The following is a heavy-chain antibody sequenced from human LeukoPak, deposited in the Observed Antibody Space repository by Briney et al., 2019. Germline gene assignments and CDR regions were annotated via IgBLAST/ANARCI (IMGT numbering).Heavy chain of an antibody. V-gene: IGHV1-2*02. D-gene: IGHD2-15*01. CDR3: ARGRAADLDY. Sequence: ASLRVSCKASGSTFTASYIHWVRQAPGHGLEWMGWINPKIGDTSYAQKFQAGVTMTREAAISTAYMELSNLTSDDTAVYYCARGRAADLDYWGQGTLVTVSS. CDR1: GSTFTASY. CDR2: INPKIGDT. J-gene: IGHJ4*02.